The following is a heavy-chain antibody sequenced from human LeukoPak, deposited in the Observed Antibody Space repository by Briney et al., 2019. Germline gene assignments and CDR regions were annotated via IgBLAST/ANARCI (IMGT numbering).Heavy chain of an antibody. Sequence: ASVKVSCKTSGYTFTSCDINWVRQATGQGLEWMGWMNPNSGNTGYGQSFQGRITLTRDISIGTAYMELSNLTSEDTAIYYCTRGSSGRRDNWGQGTLVTVSA. J-gene: IGHJ4*02. V-gene: IGHV1-8*01. D-gene: IGHD6-19*01. CDR3: TRGSSGRRDN. CDR2: MNPNSGNT. CDR1: GYTFTSCD.